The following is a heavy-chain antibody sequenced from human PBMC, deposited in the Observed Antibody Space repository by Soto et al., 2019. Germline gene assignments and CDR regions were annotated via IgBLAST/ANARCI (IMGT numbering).Heavy chain of an antibody. V-gene: IGHV4-30-2*01. Sequence: QLQLQESGSGLVKPSQTLSLTCAVSGGSISSGGYSWSWIRQPPGKGLEWIGYIYHSGRTYYNPSLKIRVTISVDRSTNQFSLKLSSVTAADTAVYYCARVNYDYVWGSYRPYGMDVWGQGTTVTVSS. CDR1: GGSISSGGYS. D-gene: IGHD3-16*02. J-gene: IGHJ6*02. CDR2: IYHSGRT. CDR3: ARVNYDYVWGSYRPYGMDV.